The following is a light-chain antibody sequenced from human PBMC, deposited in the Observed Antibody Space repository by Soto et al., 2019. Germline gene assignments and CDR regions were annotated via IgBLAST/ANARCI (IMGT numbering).Light chain of an antibody. Sequence: DIQMTQSPSTLSASVGDRVAITCRASQSISICLAWYQQKPGKAPKLLIYKASSLESGVPSRFSGSASRTEFTLTISSLQPDDFATYYCQQYNDYSWTFGQGTKVEIK. V-gene: IGKV1-5*03. CDR3: QQYNDYSWT. CDR1: QSISIC. CDR2: KAS. J-gene: IGKJ1*01.